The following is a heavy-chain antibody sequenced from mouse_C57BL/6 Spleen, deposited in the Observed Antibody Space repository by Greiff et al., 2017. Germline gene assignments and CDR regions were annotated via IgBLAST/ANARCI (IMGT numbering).Heavy chain of an antibody. CDR3: ARQGDYDEVS. CDR1: GYTFTDYY. Sequence: VQLQQSGPELVKPGASVKISCKASGYTFTDYYMNWVKQSHGKSLEWIGDINPNNGGTSYNQKFKGKATLTVDKSSSTAYMELRSLTSEDSAVYYCARQGDYDEVSWGQGTLVTVSA. V-gene: IGHV1-26*01. D-gene: IGHD2-4*01. CDR2: INPNNGGT. J-gene: IGHJ3*01.